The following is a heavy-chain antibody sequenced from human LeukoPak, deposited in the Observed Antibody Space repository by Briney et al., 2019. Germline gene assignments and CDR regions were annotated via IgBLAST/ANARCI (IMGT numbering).Heavy chain of an antibody. Sequence: SVKVSCKASGGTFSSYAISWVRQAPGQGLEWMGRIIPIFGTANYAQKFQGRVTITTDESTSTAYMELSSLRAEDTAVYYCAREGSSGYYHFDYWGQGTLVTVSS. CDR1: GGTFSSYA. D-gene: IGHD3-22*01. J-gene: IGHJ4*02. V-gene: IGHV1-69*05. CDR2: IIPIFGTA. CDR3: AREGSSGYYHFDY.